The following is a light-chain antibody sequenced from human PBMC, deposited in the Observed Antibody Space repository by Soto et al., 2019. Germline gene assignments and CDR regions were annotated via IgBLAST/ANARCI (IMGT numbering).Light chain of an antibody. CDR2: AAS. V-gene: IGKV1-39*01. Sequence: DIQMTQSPSSLSASVGDTVTITCRASQSISVHLNWYQQKGGKVPKLLIYAASNLYSGVPSRFSGRGSETDFALTISSLQPEDFATYYYQQSYITPYTFGQGTRLEIK. J-gene: IGKJ2*01. CDR1: QSISVH. CDR3: QQSYITPYT.